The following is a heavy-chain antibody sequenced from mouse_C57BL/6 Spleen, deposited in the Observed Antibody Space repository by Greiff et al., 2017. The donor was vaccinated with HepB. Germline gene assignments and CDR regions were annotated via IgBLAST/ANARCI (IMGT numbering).Heavy chain of an antibody. V-gene: IGHV1-15*01. D-gene: IGHD1-1*01. J-gene: IGHJ3*01. CDR1: GYTFTDYE. CDR2: IDPETGGT. CDR3: TRKDYERFAY. Sequence: QVQLQQSGAELVRPGASVTLSCKASGYTFTDYEMHWVKQTPVHGLEWIGAIDPETGGTAYNQKFKGKAILTADKSSSTAYKELRSLTSEDSAVYYCTRKDYERFAYWGQGTLVTVSA.